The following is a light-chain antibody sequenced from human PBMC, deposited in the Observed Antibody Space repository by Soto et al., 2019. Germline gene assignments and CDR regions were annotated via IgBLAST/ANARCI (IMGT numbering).Light chain of an antibody. CDR2: EVS. J-gene: IGLJ1*01. V-gene: IGLV2-8*02. CDR1: SSDVGGYNY. Sequence: QAGLKKPPSGSRFHGQSVTISCTGTSSDVGGYNYVSWYQQHPGKAPKLMIYEVSKRPSGVPDRFSGSKSGNTASLTVSGLQAEDEADYYCISYAGSNLLYVFGTGTKVTVL. CDR3: ISYAGSNLLYV.